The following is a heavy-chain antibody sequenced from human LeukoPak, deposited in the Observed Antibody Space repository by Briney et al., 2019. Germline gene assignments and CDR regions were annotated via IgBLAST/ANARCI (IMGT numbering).Heavy chain of an antibody. V-gene: IGHV4-30-2*01. Sequence: SETLSLTCAVSGGSISSGGYSWSWIRQPPGKGLEWIGYIYHSGSTYYNPSLKSRVTISVDTSKNQFSLKLSSVTAADTAVYYCARVYYDYVWGSYRFWRPHAFDIWGQGTMVTVSS. CDR3: ARVYYDYVWGSYRFWRPHAFDI. J-gene: IGHJ3*02. CDR1: GGSISSGGYS. D-gene: IGHD3-16*02. CDR2: IYHSGST.